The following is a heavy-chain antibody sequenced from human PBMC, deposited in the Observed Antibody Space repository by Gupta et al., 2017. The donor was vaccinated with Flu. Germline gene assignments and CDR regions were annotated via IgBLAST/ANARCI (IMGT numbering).Heavy chain of an antibody. V-gene: IGHV1-69*06. CDR1: RGSFDTYA. Sequence: QMQLVQSGAEVKKPGSSVKVSCKASRGSFDTYAITWVRQAPGQGLEWMGGLIPTFETTNYAQKFRGRVTITAYTSTNTAFMELTSLTYEDTAVYFCARGSYYGSGRPKVDDYDYYDMDLWGQGTPVTVSS. J-gene: IGHJ6*02. CDR2: LIPTFETT. CDR3: ARGSYYGSGRPKVDDYDYYDMDL. D-gene: IGHD3-10*01.